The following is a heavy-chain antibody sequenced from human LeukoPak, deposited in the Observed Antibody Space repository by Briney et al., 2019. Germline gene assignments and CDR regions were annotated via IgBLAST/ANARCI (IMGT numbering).Heavy chain of an antibody. Sequence: ASVKVSCKASGYTFTSYGIDWVRQAPGQGLEWLGWISAYNGDTTYSQKVQGRVTMTTDTSTSTAYMELRSLKLDDTAVYYCARDWTTVTPGGAGAIDSWGQGTLVSVSS. V-gene: IGHV1-18*01. D-gene: IGHD4-17*01. CDR1: GYTFTSYG. J-gene: IGHJ4*02. CDR2: ISAYNGDT. CDR3: ARDWTTVTPGGAGAIDS.